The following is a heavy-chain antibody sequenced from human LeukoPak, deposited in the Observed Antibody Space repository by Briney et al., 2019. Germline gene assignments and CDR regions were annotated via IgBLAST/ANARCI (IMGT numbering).Heavy chain of an antibody. J-gene: IGHJ4*02. CDR2: INPNSGGT. D-gene: IGHD6-19*01. V-gene: IGHV1-2*02. CDR3: ARDLKSSGWFDY. Sequence: ASVKVSCKASGYTFTGYYMHWVRQAPGQGLEWMGWINPNSGGTNYAQKFQGRVTMTRDTSISTAYMELSRLRSDDTAVYYCARDLKSSGWFDYWGQGTLVTVSS. CDR1: GYTFTGYY.